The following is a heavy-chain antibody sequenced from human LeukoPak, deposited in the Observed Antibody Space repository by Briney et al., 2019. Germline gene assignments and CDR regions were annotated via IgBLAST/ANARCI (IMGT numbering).Heavy chain of an antibody. CDR2: INHSGST. J-gene: IGHJ4*02. Sequence: SETLSLTCAVYGGSFSGYYWSWIRQPPGKGLEWTGEINHSGSTNYNPSLKSRVTISVDTSKNQFSLKLSSVTAADTAVYYCAADSYWGQGTLVTVSS. D-gene: IGHD3-3*01. CDR1: GGSFSGYY. CDR3: AADSY. V-gene: IGHV4-34*01.